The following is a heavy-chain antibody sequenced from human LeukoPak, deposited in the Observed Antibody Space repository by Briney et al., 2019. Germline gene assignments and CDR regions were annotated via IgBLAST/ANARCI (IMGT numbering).Heavy chain of an antibody. CDR2: IYSGGST. D-gene: IGHD6-13*01. J-gene: IGHJ4*02. CDR3: AKARDSSSWYPFDY. Sequence: ETLSLTCAVSGGSISSSNWWSWVRQAPGKGLEWVSVIYSGGSTYYADSVKGRFTISRDNSKNTLHLQMNSLRAEDTAVYYCAKARDSSSWYPFDYWGQGTLVTVSS. CDR1: GGSISSSNW. V-gene: IGHV3-53*01.